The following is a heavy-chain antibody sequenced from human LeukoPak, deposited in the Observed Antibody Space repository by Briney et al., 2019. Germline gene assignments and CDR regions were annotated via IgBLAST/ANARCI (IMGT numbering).Heavy chain of an antibody. CDR3: ERGGSSYRFGEYPYYFDY. CDR1: GYTFTSYD. V-gene: IGHV1-8*01. D-gene: IGHD3-10*01. J-gene: IGHJ4*02. Sequence: ASVKVSCKASGYTFTSYDINWVRQATGQGLEWMGGMNPNSGNTGYAQKFQGRVTMTRDTSISTAYMELSRLRSDDTAVYYCERGGSSYRFGEYPYYFDYWGQGTLVTVSS. CDR2: MNPNSGNT.